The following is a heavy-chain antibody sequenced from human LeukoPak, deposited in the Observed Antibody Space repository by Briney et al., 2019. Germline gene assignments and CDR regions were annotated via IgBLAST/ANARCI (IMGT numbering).Heavy chain of an antibody. CDR2: IYTSGST. CDR3: ARDSRYYNSSGYGGYWFDP. D-gene: IGHD3-22*01. J-gene: IGHJ5*02. CDR1: GGSVSSGSYY. V-gene: IGHV4-61*02. Sequence: PSQTLSLTCTVSGGSVSSGSYYWSWIRQPAGKGLEWIGRIYTSGSTNYNPSLKSRVTISVDTSKNQFSLKLSSVTAADTAVYYCARDSRYYNSSGYGGYWFDPWGQGTLVTVSS.